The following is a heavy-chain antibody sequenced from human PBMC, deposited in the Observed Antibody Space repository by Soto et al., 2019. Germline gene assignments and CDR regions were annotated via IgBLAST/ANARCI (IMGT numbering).Heavy chain of an antibody. D-gene: IGHD3-22*01. CDR1: GYTFTGYF. CDR2: INPNSGGT. V-gene: IGHV1-2*04. CDR3: ARVASNYYDRSGYYFDN. Sequence: QVQLVQSGAEVKKPGASVKVSCKASGYTFTGYFMHWVRQAPGQGLEWMGWINPNSGGTNYAQKFQGWVTMTRDTSISTAYIELSRLRSDDTAVYYCARVASNYYDRSGYYFDNWGQGTLVTVSS. J-gene: IGHJ4*02.